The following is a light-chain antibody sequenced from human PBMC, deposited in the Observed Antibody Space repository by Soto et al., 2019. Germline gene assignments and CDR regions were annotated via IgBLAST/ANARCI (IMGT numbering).Light chain of an antibody. J-gene: IGLJ3*02. CDR2: STN. CDR1: SGSVSTSNY. Sequence: QAVVTQEPSFSVSPGGTVTLTCGLSSGSVSTSNYPSWYQQTPGQAPRTLIYSTNTRSSGVPDRFSGSILGNRAALTITGAQADDESDYYCVLYVGSGIGVFGGGTQLTVL. CDR3: VLYVGSGIGV. V-gene: IGLV8-61*01.